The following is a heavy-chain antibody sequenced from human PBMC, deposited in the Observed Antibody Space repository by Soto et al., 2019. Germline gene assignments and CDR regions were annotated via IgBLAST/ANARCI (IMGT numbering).Heavy chain of an antibody. CDR2: IDPSDSYT. Sequence: GESLKISCKGSGYSFTSYWISWVRQMPGKGLEWMGRIDPSDSYTNYSPSFQGHVTISADKSISTAYLQWSSLKASDTAMYYCARQEPTVTIVRDRYGMDVWGQGTTVTVSS. CDR1: GYSFTSYW. CDR3: ARQEPTVTIVRDRYGMDV. V-gene: IGHV5-10-1*01. D-gene: IGHD4-4*01. J-gene: IGHJ6*02.